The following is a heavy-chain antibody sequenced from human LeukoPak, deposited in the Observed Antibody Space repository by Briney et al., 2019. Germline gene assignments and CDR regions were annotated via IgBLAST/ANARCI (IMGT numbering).Heavy chain of an antibody. CDR3: ARGRGRSGGPYYYYGMDV. Sequence: PSETLPLTCAVYGGSFSGYYWSWIRQPPGKGLEWIGEINHSGSTNYNPSLKSRVTISVDTSKNQFSLKLSSVTAADTAVYYCARGRGRSGGPYYYYGMDVWGQGTTVTVSS. V-gene: IGHV4-34*01. CDR1: GGSFSGYY. CDR2: INHSGST. D-gene: IGHD2-15*01. J-gene: IGHJ6*02.